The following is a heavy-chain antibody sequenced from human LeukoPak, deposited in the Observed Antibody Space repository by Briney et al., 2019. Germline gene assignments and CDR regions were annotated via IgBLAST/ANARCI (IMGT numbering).Heavy chain of an antibody. CDR2: ISYSGTT. Sequence: SETLSLTCTVSGGSISSGGDYWSWIRQHPGKGLEWIGYISYSGTTYYNPSLKSRLTISLDTSKNQFSPELSSVTAADTAVYYCARGFVGVYYFDYWGQGTLVTVSS. CDR3: ARGFVGVYYFDY. CDR1: GGSISSGGDY. D-gene: IGHD2-21*01. V-gene: IGHV4-31*03. J-gene: IGHJ4*02.